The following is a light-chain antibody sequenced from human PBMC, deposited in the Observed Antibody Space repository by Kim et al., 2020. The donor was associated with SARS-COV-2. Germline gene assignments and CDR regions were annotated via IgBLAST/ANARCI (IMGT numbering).Light chain of an antibody. J-gene: IGLJ2*01. Sequence: QSVLTQPPSASGTPGQRVTISCSGSSSNIGSNDVNWYQQFPGTAPKLLVSVNNHRPSGVPDRFSASKSATSASLANSGLQSEDEADYYCATWDDRLNGVIFGGGTQLTVL. CDR2: VNN. V-gene: IGLV1-44*01. CDR1: SSNIGSND. CDR3: ATWDDRLNGVI.